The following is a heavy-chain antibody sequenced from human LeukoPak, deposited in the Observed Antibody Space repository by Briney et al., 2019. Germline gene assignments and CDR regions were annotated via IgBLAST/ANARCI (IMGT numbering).Heavy chain of an antibody. CDR1: GYTFTSYD. Sequence: ASVKVSCKASGYTFTSYDINWVRQATGQGLEWMGWMNPNSGNTGYAQKFQGRVTITRNTSISTAYMELSSLRSEDTAVYYCARGGLLPSSFWGGYYWDYWGQGTLVTVSS. CDR2: MNPNSGNT. J-gene: IGHJ4*02. D-gene: IGHD3-3*01. V-gene: IGHV1-8*03. CDR3: ARGGLLPSSFWGGYYWDY.